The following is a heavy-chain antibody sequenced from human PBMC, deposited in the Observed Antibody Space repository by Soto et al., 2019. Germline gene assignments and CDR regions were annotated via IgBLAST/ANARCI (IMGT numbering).Heavy chain of an antibody. J-gene: IGHJ6*02. CDR1: GFTVSNYW. CDR2: IKSDGTT. CDR3: AKDRGEEGLKFLEWFGGMDV. Sequence: GGSLRLSCAASGFTVSNYWMNWVRQSPGEGLVWVSHIKSDGTTSYADSVEGRFTVSRDDAKNTFYLQMNSLRAEDTAVYYCAKDRGEEGLKFLEWFGGMDVWGHGTTVTVSS. D-gene: IGHD3-3*01. V-gene: IGHV3-74*01.